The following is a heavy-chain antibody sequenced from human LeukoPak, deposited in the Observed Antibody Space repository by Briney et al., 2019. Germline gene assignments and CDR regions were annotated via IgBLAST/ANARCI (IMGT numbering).Heavy chain of an antibody. V-gene: IGHV4-4*02. CDR2: IYHSGST. Sequence: PSETLSLTCAVSGGSISSSNWWSWVRQPPGKGLEWIGEIYHSGSTNYNPSLKSRVTISVDKSKNQFSLKLSSVTAADTAVYYCARGVAVLLWFGDRATGPRHFDYWGQGTLVTVSS. CDR3: ARGVAVLLWFGDRATGPRHFDY. CDR1: GGSISSSNW. J-gene: IGHJ4*02. D-gene: IGHD3-10*01.